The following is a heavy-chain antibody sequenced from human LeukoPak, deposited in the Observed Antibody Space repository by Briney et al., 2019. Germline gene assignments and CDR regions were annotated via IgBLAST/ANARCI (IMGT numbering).Heavy chain of an antibody. Sequence: PSETLSLTCAVYGGSFSGYYWSWLRQPPGKGLEWIGEINHSGSTNHNPSLKSRVTISVDTSKSQFSLKLSSVTAADTAVFYCARGFWTPHGDYWGQGTLVTVSS. V-gene: IGHV4-34*01. J-gene: IGHJ4*02. CDR2: INHSGST. D-gene: IGHD1-1*01. CDR3: ARGFWTPHGDY. CDR1: GGSFSGYY.